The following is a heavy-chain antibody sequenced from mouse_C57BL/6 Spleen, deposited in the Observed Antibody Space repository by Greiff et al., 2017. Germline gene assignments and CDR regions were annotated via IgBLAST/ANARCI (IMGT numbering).Heavy chain of an antibody. J-gene: IGHJ1*03. CDR2: INPNNGGT. CDR3: ARNSYYYGSSYGYFDV. V-gene: IGHV1-26*01. Sequence: VQLQQSGPELVKPGASVKISCKASGYTFTDYYMNWVKQSHGKSLEWIGDINPNNGGTSYNQKFKGKATLTVDKSSSTAYMKLRSLTSEDSAVYYCARNSYYYGSSYGYFDVWGTGTTVTVSS. D-gene: IGHD1-1*01. CDR1: GYTFTDYY.